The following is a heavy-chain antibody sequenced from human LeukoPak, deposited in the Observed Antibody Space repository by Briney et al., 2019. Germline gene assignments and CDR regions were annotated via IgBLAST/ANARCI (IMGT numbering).Heavy chain of an antibody. D-gene: IGHD3-22*01. CDR2: INPNSGGT. Sequence: ASVKVSCKASGYTFTGYYMHWVRQAPGQGLGWMGWINPNSGGTNYAQKFQGWVTMTRDTSISTAYMELSRLRSDDTAVYYCARSRYYYDSSGYDAFDIWGQGTMVTVSS. CDR3: ARSRYYYDSSGYDAFDI. V-gene: IGHV1-2*04. J-gene: IGHJ3*02. CDR1: GYTFTGYY.